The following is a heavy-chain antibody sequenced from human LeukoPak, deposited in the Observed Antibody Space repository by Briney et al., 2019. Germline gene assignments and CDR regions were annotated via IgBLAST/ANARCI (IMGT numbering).Heavy chain of an antibody. J-gene: IGHJ4*02. D-gene: IGHD3-10*01. CDR1: GYSFTSYW. CDR3: AIKYGSGSYVFDY. V-gene: IGHV5-10-1*01. CDR2: IDPSDSYT. Sequence: HGEPLRTSCKGSGYSFTSYWISWGRQMPGKGLEWMGNIDPSDSYTNYSPSFQGHVTISADKSISTAYLQWSSLKASDTAMYYCAIKYGSGSYVFDYWGQGTLVTVSS.